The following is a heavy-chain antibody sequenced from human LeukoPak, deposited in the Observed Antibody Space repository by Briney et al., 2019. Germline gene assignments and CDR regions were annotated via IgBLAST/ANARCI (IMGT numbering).Heavy chain of an antibody. Sequence: GGSLRLSCAASGFTFSSARMHWVRKAPGKGLLWVSRINSDGSTTSYADSVKGRFTISRDNAKNTLYLQMNSLRAEDTAVYYCARDLTGNVLDYWGQGTLVTISS. CDR1: GFTFSSAR. CDR3: ARDLTGNVLDY. J-gene: IGHJ4*02. D-gene: IGHD3-10*01. V-gene: IGHV3-74*01. CDR2: INSDGSTT.